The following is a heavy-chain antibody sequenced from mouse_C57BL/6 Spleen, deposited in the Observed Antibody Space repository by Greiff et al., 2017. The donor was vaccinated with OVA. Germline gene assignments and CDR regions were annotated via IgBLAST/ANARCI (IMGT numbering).Heavy chain of an antibody. Sequence: QVQLKESGAELVRPGTSVEVSCKASGYAFTNYLIEWVKQRPGQGLEWIGVINPGSGGTNYNEKFKGKATLTADKSSSTAYMQLSSLTSEDSAVYFCARSLYDYDQAFDYWGQGTTLTVSS. V-gene: IGHV1-54*01. CDR1: GYAFTNYL. CDR2: INPGSGGT. J-gene: IGHJ2*01. CDR3: ARSLYDYDQAFDY. D-gene: IGHD2-4*01.